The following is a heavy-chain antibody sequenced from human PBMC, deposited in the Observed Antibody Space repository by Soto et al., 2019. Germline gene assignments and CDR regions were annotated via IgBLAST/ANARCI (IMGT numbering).Heavy chain of an antibody. J-gene: IGHJ5*02. CDR3: ARIRSRRSSNWFDP. CDR1: GFSLSNARMG. Sequence: GSGPTLGNPTETLTLTCTVSGFSLSNARMGVSWIRQPPGKALEWLAHIFSNDEKSYSTSLKSRLTISKDTSKSQVVPTMTNMDPVDTATYYCARIRSRRSSNWFDPWGPGPLVTVSS. V-gene: IGHV2-26*01. CDR2: IFSNDEK. D-gene: IGHD6-6*01.